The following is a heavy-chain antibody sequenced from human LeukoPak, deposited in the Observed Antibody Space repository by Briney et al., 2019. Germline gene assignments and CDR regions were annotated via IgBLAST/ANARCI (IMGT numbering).Heavy chain of an antibody. CDR3: ARDAQRGFDYSNSLKY. J-gene: IGHJ4*01. Sequence: GGSLRLSCVASGFIFSHYGMHWVRQAPGKGLKWVAVIWSDGSNRFYAGSVKGRFTISRDNSQNTVFLQMNSLRAEDTAMYYCARDAQRGFDYSNSLKYWGHGTLVTVSS. CDR1: GFIFSHYG. V-gene: IGHV3-33*01. D-gene: IGHD4-11*01. CDR2: IWSDGSNR.